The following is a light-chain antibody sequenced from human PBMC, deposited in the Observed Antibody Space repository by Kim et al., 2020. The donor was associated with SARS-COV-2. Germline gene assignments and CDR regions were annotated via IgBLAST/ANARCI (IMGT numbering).Light chain of an antibody. Sequence: LSPGERATLSCRASQTISSSYLAWYQQKPGQAPRLLIHGASSRATGIPDRFSGSGSGTDFTLTISRLEPEDFAVYYCQKYGSSPYTFGQGTKLEI. V-gene: IGKV3-20*01. CDR1: QTISSSY. CDR2: GAS. CDR3: QKYGSSPYT. J-gene: IGKJ2*01.